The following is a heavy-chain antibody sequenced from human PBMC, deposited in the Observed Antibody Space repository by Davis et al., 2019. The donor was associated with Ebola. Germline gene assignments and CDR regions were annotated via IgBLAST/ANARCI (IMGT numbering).Heavy chain of an antibody. Sequence: GESLKISCAASGFTFSDHCMDWVRQAPGKGLEWVGRIRKKVHSYTTDYAASVKGRFTISRDDSKNSLYLQMNSLQTEDTAVYYCVRDATRGGDFDYWGQGTLVTVSS. CDR3: VRDATRGGDFDY. CDR2: IRKKVHSYTT. CDR1: GFTFSDHC. J-gene: IGHJ4*02. V-gene: IGHV3-72*01. D-gene: IGHD2-15*01.